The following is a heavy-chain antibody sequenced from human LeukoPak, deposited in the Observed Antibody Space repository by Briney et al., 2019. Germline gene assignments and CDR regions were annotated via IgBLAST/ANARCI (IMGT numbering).Heavy chain of an antibody. V-gene: IGHV4-34*01. Sequence: PSETLSLTCAVYGGSFSGYYWSWIRQPPGKGLEWIGEINHSGSTNYNPSLKSRVTISVDTSKNQFSLKLSSVTAADTAVYYCAGDSYYYGVNYYFDYWGQGTLVTVSS. CDR2: INHSGST. CDR1: GGSFSGYY. J-gene: IGHJ4*02. CDR3: AGDSYYYGVNYYFDY. D-gene: IGHD3-10*01.